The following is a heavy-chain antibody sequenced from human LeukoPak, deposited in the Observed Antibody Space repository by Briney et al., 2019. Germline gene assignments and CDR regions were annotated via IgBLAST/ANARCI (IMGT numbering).Heavy chain of an antibody. CDR1: GFTFSSYA. V-gene: IGHV3-23*01. J-gene: IGHJ5*02. CDR3: AKGLVVVVPAA. CDR2: ISGSGGGT. D-gene: IGHD2-2*01. Sequence: GGSLRLSCAASGFTFSSYAMSWVRHAPGKGLEWVSTISGSGGGTYYAESVKGRFTISRDNSKNMLYLQMNSLRAEDTAVYYCAKGLVVVVPAAWGQGTLVTVSS.